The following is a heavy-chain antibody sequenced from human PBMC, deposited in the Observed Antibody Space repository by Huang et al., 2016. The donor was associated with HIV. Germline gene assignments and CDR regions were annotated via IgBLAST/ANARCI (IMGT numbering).Heavy chain of an antibody. D-gene: IGHD3-22*01. J-gene: IGHJ3*02. V-gene: IGHV3-30*02. CDR3: AKTYYYDSSGYEDAFDI. CDR2: IREVGSNK. Sequence: QVQLVESGGGVVQPGGSLRLSCAASGFTFSSYGMHGVRQAPGKGLEWVAFIREVGSNKYYANSVKDLFTIARDNSKNTLYLQINSLRAEGTAGYYCAKTYYYDSSGYEDAFDIWGQGTMVTVSS. CDR1: GFTFSSYG.